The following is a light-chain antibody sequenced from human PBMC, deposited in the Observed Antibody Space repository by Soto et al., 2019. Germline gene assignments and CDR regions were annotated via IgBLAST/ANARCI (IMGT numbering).Light chain of an antibody. V-gene: IGKV1-33*01. J-gene: IGKJ3*01. CDR1: HDITSY. CDR3: QKCDYLPI. CDR2: DAS. Sequence: DIQMTQSPSSLSASVGDRVTITCQASHDITSYLNWYQHKPGKAPKLLIYDASILEAGVPSRFSGSGSDTDFTITISSLQPEDVATYYRQKCDYLPIFGPGTTVDFK.